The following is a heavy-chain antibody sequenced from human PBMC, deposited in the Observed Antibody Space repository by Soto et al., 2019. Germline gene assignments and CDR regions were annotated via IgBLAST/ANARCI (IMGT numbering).Heavy chain of an antibody. V-gene: IGHV5-51*01. CDR3: ARLSYDSSGYYTHDAFDI. J-gene: IGHJ3*02. CDR1: GYGFTSYW. D-gene: IGHD3-22*01. CDR2: IYPGDSDT. Sequence: GESLKISCKGSGYGFTSYWIGWVRQMPGKGLEWMGIIYPGDSDTRYSPSLQGQVTISADKSISTAYLQWSSLKASDTAMYYCARLSYDSSGYYTHDAFDIWGQGTMVTVSS.